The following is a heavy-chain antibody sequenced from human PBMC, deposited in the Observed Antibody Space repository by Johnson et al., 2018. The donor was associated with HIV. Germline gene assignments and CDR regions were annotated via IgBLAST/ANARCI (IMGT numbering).Heavy chain of an antibody. V-gene: IGHV3-30-3*01. Sequence: QVQLVESGGGLVQPGGSLRLSCAASGFTFSSYAMSWVRQAPGKGLEWVALISDDGSNIYYADSVKGQFTISRDNAKNSLYLQMNSLRAEDTALYYCARDISYDSSASQGAFDIWGQGTMVTVSS. D-gene: IGHD3-22*01. CDR3: ARDISYDSSASQGAFDI. J-gene: IGHJ3*02. CDR2: ISDDGSNI. CDR1: GFTFSSYA.